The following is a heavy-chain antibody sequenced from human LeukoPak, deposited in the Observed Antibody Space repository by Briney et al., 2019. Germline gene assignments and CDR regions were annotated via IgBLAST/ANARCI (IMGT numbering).Heavy chain of an antibody. Sequence: GESLKISCKGSGYSFTSYWIGWVRQMPGKGLEWMGIIYPGDSDTRYSPSFQGQVTISADKSISTAHLQWSSLKASDTAMYYCARTPRYCSSTSCYFTDYWGQGTLVTVSS. CDR2: IYPGDSDT. V-gene: IGHV5-51*01. J-gene: IGHJ4*02. D-gene: IGHD2-2*01. CDR1: GYSFTSYW. CDR3: ARTPRYCSSTSCYFTDY.